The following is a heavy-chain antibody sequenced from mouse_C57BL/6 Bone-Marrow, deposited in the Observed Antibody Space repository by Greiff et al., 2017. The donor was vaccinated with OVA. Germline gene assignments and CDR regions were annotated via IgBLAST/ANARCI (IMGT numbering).Heavy chain of an antibody. J-gene: IGHJ3*01. CDR2: INPGSGGT. CDR3: ARHYYGSH. D-gene: IGHD1-1*01. CDR1: GYAFTNYL. V-gene: IGHV1-54*01. Sequence: QVQLQQSGAELVRPGTSVKVSCKASGYAFTNYLIEWVKQRPGQGLEWIGVINPGSGGTNYNEKFKGKETLTADKSSSTAYMQLSSLTSEDSAVYFCARHYYGSHWGQGTLVTVSA.